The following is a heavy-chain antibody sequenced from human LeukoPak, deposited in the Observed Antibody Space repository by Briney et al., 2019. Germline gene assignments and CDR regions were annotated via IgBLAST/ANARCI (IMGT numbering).Heavy chain of an antibody. D-gene: IGHD3-10*01. CDR2: IYYSGST. CDR3: ARSSVSRGTVFDY. Sequence: SETLSLTCTVSGGSISSSSYYWGWIRQPPGKGLEWIGSIYYSGSTYYNPSLKSRVTISVDTSKNQFSLKLSSVTAADTAVYYCARSSVSRGTVFDYWGQGTLVNVSS. J-gene: IGHJ4*02. V-gene: IGHV4-39*07. CDR1: GGSISSSSYY.